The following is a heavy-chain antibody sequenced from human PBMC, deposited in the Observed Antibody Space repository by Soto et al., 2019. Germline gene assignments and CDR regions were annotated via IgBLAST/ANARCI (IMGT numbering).Heavy chain of an antibody. V-gene: IGHV3-33*01. D-gene: IGHD4-17*01. CDR2: IWYDGSNK. Sequence: PGGSLRLSCAASGFTFSSYGMHWVRQAPGKGLEWVAVIWYDGSNKYYADSVKGRFTISRDNSKNTLYLQMNGLRAEDTAVYYCARMGGDYDSYYYYGMDVWGQGTTVTVSS. CDR1: GFTFSSYG. J-gene: IGHJ6*02. CDR3: ARMGGDYDSYYYYGMDV.